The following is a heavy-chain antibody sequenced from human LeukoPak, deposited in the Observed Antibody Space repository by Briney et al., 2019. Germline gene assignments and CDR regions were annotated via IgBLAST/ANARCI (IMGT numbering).Heavy chain of an antibody. Sequence: GASVKVSCKASGYTFTGYYMHWVRQAPGQGLEWMGWINPNSGGTNYAQKFQGRVTMTRDTSISTAYVELSRLRSDDTAVYYCARERARDCSSTSCYDSDYWGQGTLVTVSS. D-gene: IGHD2-2*01. J-gene: IGHJ4*02. V-gene: IGHV1-2*02. CDR1: GYTFTGYY. CDR3: ARERARDCSSTSCYDSDY. CDR2: INPNSGGT.